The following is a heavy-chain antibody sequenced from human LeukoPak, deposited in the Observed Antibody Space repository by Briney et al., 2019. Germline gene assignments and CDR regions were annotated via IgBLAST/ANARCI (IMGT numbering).Heavy chain of an antibody. D-gene: IGHD6-13*01. Sequence: SETLPLTCTVSGGSVSSGSYYWSWIRQPPGKGLEWIGYIYYSGSTNYNPSLKSRVTISVDTSKNQFSLKLSSVTAADTAVYYCARGRGSSSWYYFDYWGQGTLVTVSS. CDR2: IYYSGST. CDR3: ARGRGSSSWYYFDY. V-gene: IGHV4-61*01. CDR1: GGSVSSGSYY. J-gene: IGHJ4*02.